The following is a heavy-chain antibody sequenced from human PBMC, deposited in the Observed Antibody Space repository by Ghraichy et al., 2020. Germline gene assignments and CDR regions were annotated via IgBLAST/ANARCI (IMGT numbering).Heavy chain of an antibody. D-gene: IGHD6-13*01. CDR1: GFTFSSYS. CDR3: ARDGPQIAAAGQSSLYGMDV. J-gene: IGHJ6*02. CDR2: ISSSSSTI. V-gene: IGHV3-48*02. Sequence: GESLNISCAASGFTFSSYSMNWVRQAPGKGLEWVSYISSSSSTIYYADSVKGRFTISRDNAKNSLYLQMNSLRDEDTAVYYCARDGPQIAAAGQSSLYGMDVWGQGTTVTVSS.